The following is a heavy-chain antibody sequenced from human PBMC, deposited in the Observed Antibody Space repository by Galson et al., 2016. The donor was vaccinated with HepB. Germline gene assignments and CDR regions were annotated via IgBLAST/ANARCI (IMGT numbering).Heavy chain of an antibody. CDR2: IYYSGST. V-gene: IGHV4-31*03. J-gene: IGHJ4*02. CDR3: ANSGHCGGDCYYLFDY. D-gene: IGHD2-21*02. Sequence: TLSLTCTVSGGSISSGGYYWNWIRQHPGKGLEWIGYIYYSGSTYYNPSPKSRVTISVDTSKNQFSLKLSSVTAAGTAVYYCANSGHCGGDCYYLFDYWGQGTLVTVSS. CDR1: GGSISSGGYY.